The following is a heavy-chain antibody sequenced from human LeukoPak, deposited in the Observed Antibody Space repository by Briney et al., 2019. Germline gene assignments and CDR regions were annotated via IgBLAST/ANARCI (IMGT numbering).Heavy chain of an antibody. CDR3: ARVLGLYSSSWYF. Sequence: ASVKVSCKASGGTFSSYAISWVRQAPGQGLEWMGWINPNSGGTNYAQKFQGRVTMTRDTSISTAYMELSRLRSDDTAVYYCARVLGLYSSSWYFWGQGTLVTVSS. CDR2: INPNSGGT. J-gene: IGHJ4*02. CDR1: GGTFSSYA. D-gene: IGHD6-13*01. V-gene: IGHV1-2*02.